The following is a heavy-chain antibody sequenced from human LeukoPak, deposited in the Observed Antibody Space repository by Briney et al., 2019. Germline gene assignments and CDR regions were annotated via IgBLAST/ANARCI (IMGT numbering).Heavy chain of an antibody. Sequence: GGSLRLSCAASGVTFSSYGMHWVRQAPGKGLEWVAVISYDGSNKYYADSVKGRFTISRDNSKNTLYLQMNSLRAEDTAVYYCAKDGSFDYWGQGTLVTVSS. D-gene: IGHD2-2*03. CDR3: AKDGSFDY. CDR2: ISYDGSNK. CDR1: GVTFSSYG. V-gene: IGHV3-30*18. J-gene: IGHJ4*02.